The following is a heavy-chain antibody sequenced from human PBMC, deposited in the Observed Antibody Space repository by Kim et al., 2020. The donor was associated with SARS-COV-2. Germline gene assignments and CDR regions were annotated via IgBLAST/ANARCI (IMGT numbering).Heavy chain of an antibody. CDR3: ARGLIAVAGRGGSRWFDP. CDR1: GGSISSYY. V-gene: IGHV4-59*13. Sequence: SETLSLTCTVSGGSISSYYRSWIRQPPGKGLEWIGYIYYSGSTNYNPSLKSRVTISVDTSKNQFSLKLSSVTAADTAVYYCARGLIAVAGRGGSRWFDPWGQGTLVTVSS. J-gene: IGHJ5*02. CDR2: IYYSGST. D-gene: IGHD6-19*01.